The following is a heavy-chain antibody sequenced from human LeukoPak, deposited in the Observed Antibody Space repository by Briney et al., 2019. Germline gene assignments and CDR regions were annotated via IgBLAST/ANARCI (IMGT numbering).Heavy chain of an antibody. D-gene: IGHD6-19*01. Sequence: GGSLRLSCAASGFTLSSYGMHWVRQAPGKGLEWVAVISYDGSNKYYADSVKGRFTISRDNSKNTLYLQMNSLRAEDTAVYYCAKESSGWNEVDYWGQGTLVTVSS. CDR3: AKESSGWNEVDY. CDR1: GFTLSSYG. V-gene: IGHV3-30*18. J-gene: IGHJ4*02. CDR2: ISYDGSNK.